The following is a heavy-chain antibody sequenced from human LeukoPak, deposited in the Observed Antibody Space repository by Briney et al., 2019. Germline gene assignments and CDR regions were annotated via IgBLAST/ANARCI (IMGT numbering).Heavy chain of an antibody. Sequence: GRSLRLSCVGSGFSHDDYAMHWVRQVPGKGLEWVSSISWDSSNAAYADSVKGRFTISRDNAKNSLYLQMNSLRPEDTAFYYCIKDMGFDLLKDAFHIWGQGTLVTVSS. CDR1: GFSHDDYA. V-gene: IGHV3-9*01. CDR3: IKDMGFDLLKDAFHI. J-gene: IGHJ3*02. CDR2: ISWDSSNA. D-gene: IGHD3-9*01.